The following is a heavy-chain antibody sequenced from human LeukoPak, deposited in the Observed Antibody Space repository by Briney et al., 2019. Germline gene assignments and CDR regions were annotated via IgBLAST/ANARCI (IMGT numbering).Heavy chain of an antibody. D-gene: IGHD6-13*01. V-gene: IGHV1-2*02. CDR3: ARPNSGYSSSWSRDFDY. CDR2: INPNSGGT. J-gene: IGHJ4*02. CDR1: GYTFTGYY. Sequence: GASVKVACKASGYTFTGYYMHWVRQAPGQGLEWMGWINPNSGGTNYAQKFQGRVTMTRDTSISTAHMELSRLRSDDTAVYYCARPNSGYSSSWSRDFDYWGQGTLVTVSS.